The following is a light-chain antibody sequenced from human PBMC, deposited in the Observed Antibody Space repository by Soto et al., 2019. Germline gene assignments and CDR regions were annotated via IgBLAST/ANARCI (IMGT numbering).Light chain of an antibody. CDR2: DAS. J-gene: IGKJ4*01. CDR1: QAIANY. CDR3: QQFDHVPLT. Sequence: DIQMTQSPSSLSASVGDRVTITCQASQAIANYLNWYQQKPGKAPQLLIYDASNLHTGVPSRFSGGGSGKDFTFTISSLQPEDIATYYCQQFDHVPLTFGGGTKVEI. V-gene: IGKV1-33*01.